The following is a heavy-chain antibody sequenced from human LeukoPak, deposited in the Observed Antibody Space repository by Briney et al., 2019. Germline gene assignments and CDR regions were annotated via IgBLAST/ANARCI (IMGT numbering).Heavy chain of an antibody. V-gene: IGHV3-30-3*01. Sequence: GGSLRLSCAASEFTFSTYALHWVRQAPGKGLEWVAVISYDGTNKYYTESVQGRFTISRDNSKNSLYLQMNSLRAEDTAVYYCAREVIGAMNAFDIWGQGTLVTVST. J-gene: IGHJ3*02. CDR2: ISYDGTNK. CDR1: EFTFSTYA. CDR3: AREVIGAMNAFDI. D-gene: IGHD2-2*01.